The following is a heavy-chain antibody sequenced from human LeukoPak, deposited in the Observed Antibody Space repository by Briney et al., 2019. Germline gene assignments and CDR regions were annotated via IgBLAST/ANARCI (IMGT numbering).Heavy chain of an antibody. J-gene: IGHJ4*02. D-gene: IGHD3-22*01. V-gene: IGHV3-30-3*01. CDR3: ARGKLYYYDSSGYYSLDY. Sequence: GGSLRLSCAASGFTFSSYWMSWVRQAPGKGLEWVAVISYDGSNKYYADSVKGRFTISRDNSKNTLYLQMNSLRAEDTAVYYCARGKLYYYDSSGYYSLDYWGQGTLVTVSS. CDR2: ISYDGSNK. CDR1: GFTFSSYW.